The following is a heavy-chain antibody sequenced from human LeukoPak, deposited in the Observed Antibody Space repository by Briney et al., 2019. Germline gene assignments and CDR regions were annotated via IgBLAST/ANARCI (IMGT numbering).Heavy chain of an antibody. CDR3: ARPYYDILTGYFDGYYFDY. V-gene: IGHV1-46*01. D-gene: IGHD3-9*01. CDR2: INPSGGST. J-gene: IGHJ4*02. Sequence: ASVKVSCKASGYTFTSYYMHWVRQAPGQGLEWMGIINPSGGSTSYAQKFQGRVTMTRDTSTSTVYMELSSLRSEDTAVYYCARPYYDILTGYFDGYYFDYWGQGTLITVSS. CDR1: GYTFTSYY.